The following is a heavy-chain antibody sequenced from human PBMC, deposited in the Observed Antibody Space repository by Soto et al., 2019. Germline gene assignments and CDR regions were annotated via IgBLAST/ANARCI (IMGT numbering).Heavy chain of an antibody. V-gene: IGHV1-18*01. CDR1: GYTFTSYG. CDR3: ASILAPRYCSSTSCYIGPGDDAFDI. Sequence: ASVKVSCKASGYTFTSYGISCVRQAPGQGLEWMGWISAYNGNTNYAQKLQGRVTMTTDTSTSTAYMELRSLRSDDTAVYYCASILAPRYCSSTSCYIGPGDDAFDIWGQGTMVTVSS. CDR2: ISAYNGNT. D-gene: IGHD2-2*02. J-gene: IGHJ3*02.